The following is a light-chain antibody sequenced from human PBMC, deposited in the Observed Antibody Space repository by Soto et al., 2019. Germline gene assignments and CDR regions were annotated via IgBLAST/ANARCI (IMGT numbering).Light chain of an antibody. CDR3: QQYNNWPRT. V-gene: IGKV3-15*01. CDR1: QSVSSY. J-gene: IGKJ1*01. Sequence: EILMTQSPATLSVSPGERVTLSCRASQSVSSYLAWYQQKPGQPPRLLIYGASTRATGIPGRCSGSWYGTEFTLTISSLQSEDFAVYYCQQYNNWPRTFGQGTKVDIK. CDR2: GAS.